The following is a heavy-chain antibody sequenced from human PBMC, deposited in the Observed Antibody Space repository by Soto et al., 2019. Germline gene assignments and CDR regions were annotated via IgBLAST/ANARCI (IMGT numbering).Heavy chain of an antibody. CDR3: ASRERVDAFDV. V-gene: IGHV1-69*06. J-gene: IGHJ3*01. CDR2: IVPIFGSI. CDR1: GGTFSSYG. D-gene: IGHD1-26*01. Sequence: QVQLVQSGAEVKKPGSSVKVSCKASGGTFSSYGITWVRQAPGQGLEWMGGIVPIFGSINLAQKFRGRLTITPDKSTSTVYMGLSSLTSEDTAVYYCASRERVDAFDVWGQGTMVTVSS.